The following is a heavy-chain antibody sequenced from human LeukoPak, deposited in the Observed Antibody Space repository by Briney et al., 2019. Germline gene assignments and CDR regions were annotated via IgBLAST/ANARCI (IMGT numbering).Heavy chain of an antibody. J-gene: IGHJ4*02. CDR2: ISSSSSYI. CDR3: AKDGPRDDILTGYYLPDY. Sequence: GGSLRLSCAASGFTFSSYSMNWVRQAPGKGLEWVSCISSSSSYIYYADSVGGRFTISRDNAKNSLYLQMNSLRAEDTAVYYCAKDGPRDDILTGYYLPDYWGQGTLVTVSS. D-gene: IGHD3-9*01. V-gene: IGHV3-21*03. CDR1: GFTFSSYS.